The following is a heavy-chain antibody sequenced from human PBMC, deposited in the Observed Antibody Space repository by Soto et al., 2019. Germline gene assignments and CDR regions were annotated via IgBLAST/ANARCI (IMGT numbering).Heavy chain of an antibody. D-gene: IGHD1-26*01. CDR3: ARGWPAVGAADVFDN. V-gene: IGHV3-74*01. CDR2: IHGDGSDA. J-gene: IGHJ3*02. Sequence: EVQLVESGGDLVQPGGSLRVSCAASGFTFSNYWMHWVRQAPGKGLMWVSRIHGDGSDASYADSVRGRFTISRDNAKNPRFRGMNSLRAGDTAVYYCARGWPAVGAADVFDNWGQGTMVTVSS. CDR1: GFTFSNYW.